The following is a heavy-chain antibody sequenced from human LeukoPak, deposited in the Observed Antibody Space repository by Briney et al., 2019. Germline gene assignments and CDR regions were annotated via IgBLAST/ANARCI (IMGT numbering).Heavy chain of an antibody. Sequence: SETLSLTCTVSGGSISSYYWSWIRQPPGKGLEWIGYIYYSGSTNYNPSLKSRVTISVDTSKNQFSLKLSSVTAADTAVYYCAREAAAAVPYFDYWGQGTLVTVSS. V-gene: IGHV4-59*01. J-gene: IGHJ4*02. D-gene: IGHD6-13*01. CDR1: GGSISSYY. CDR2: IYYSGST. CDR3: AREAAAAVPYFDY.